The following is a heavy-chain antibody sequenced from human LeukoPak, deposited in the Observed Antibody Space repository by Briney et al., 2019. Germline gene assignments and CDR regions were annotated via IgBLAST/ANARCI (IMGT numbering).Heavy chain of an antibody. CDR1: GFTFSSYG. CDR3: AKVASIDSGDDY. J-gene: IGHJ4*02. D-gene: IGHD3-3*02. V-gene: IGHV3-30*18. Sequence: PGGSLRLSCAASGFTFSSYGMHWVRQAPGKGLEWVAVISYDGSNKYYADSVKGRFTISRDNSKNTLYLQMNSLRAEDTAVYYCAKVASIDSGDDYWGQGTLVTASS. CDR2: ISYDGSNK.